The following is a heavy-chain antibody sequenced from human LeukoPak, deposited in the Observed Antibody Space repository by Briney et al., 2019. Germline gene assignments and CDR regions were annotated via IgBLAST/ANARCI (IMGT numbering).Heavy chain of an antibody. D-gene: IGHD2/OR15-2a*01. J-gene: IGHJ5*02. V-gene: IGHV1-18*01. CDR1: GYTFGSYG. CDR2: ISADSGNT. Sequence: GASVKVSCKASGYTFGSYGISWVRQAPGQGLEWMGWISADSGNTRYAQKFQGRVTMTTDTSTTTVYMELRTLTSDDTALYYCARDFYAGGVYPEDFFAPGGKGTLVTVSS. CDR3: ARDFYAGGVYPEDFFAP.